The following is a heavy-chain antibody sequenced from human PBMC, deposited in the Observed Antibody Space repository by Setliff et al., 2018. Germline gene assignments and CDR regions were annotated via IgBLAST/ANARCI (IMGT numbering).Heavy chain of an antibody. CDR1: GGSISSYF. CDR3: ARDEGSSYFYGMDV. Sequence: SETLSLLCTVSGGSISSYFWRWLRQPPGKGLEWIGYIYYSGSTNYNPSLKSRITISVDTYKNQFSLKLSSVTAADTAVYYCARDEGSSYFYGMDVWGQGTTVTVSS. D-gene: IGHD6-13*01. CDR2: IYYSGST. V-gene: IGHV4-59*01. J-gene: IGHJ6*02.